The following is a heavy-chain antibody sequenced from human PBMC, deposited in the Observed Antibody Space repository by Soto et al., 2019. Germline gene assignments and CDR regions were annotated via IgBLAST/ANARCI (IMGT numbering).Heavy chain of an antibody. V-gene: IGHV3-23*01. CDR3: AKYRYSGYDWRGYNWFDP. J-gene: IGHJ5*02. CDR1: GFTFSSYA. D-gene: IGHD5-12*01. CDR2: ISGSGGST. Sequence: PGGSLRLSCAASGFTFSSYAMSWVRQAPGKGLEWVSAISGSGGSTYYADSVKGRFTISRDNSKNTLYLQMNSLRAEDTAVYYCAKYRYSGYDWRGYNWFDPWGQGTLVTVSS.